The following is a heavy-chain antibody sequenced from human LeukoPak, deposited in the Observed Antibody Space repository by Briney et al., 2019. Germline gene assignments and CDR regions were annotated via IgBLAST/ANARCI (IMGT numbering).Heavy chain of an antibody. CDR2: MNPNSGNT. CDR1: GYTFTSYD. CDR3: ARGALPYDRYCSSTSCNVFLIYYFDY. Sequence: GASVKVSRKASGYTFTSYDINWVRQATGQGLEWMGWMNPNSGNTGSAQKFQGRVTMTRNTSISTAYMELSSLRSEDTAVYYCARGALPYDRYCSSTSCNVFLIYYFDYWGQGTLVTVSS. D-gene: IGHD2-2*01. J-gene: IGHJ4*02. V-gene: IGHV1-8*01.